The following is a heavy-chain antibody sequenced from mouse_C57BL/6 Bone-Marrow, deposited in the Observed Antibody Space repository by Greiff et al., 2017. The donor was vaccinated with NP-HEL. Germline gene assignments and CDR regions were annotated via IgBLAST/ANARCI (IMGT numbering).Heavy chain of an antibody. D-gene: IGHD1-1*01. V-gene: IGHV1-15*01. CDR3: TILLRSSSY. Sequence: VQLQQSGAELVRPGASVTLSCKASGYTFTDYEMHWVKQTPVHGLDWIGAIDPETGGTAHNQKFKGKAILTADKSSSTAYMELRSLTSEDSAVYYCTILLRSSSYWGQGTTLTVSA. CDR2: IDPETGGT. CDR1: GYTFTDYE. J-gene: IGHJ2*01.